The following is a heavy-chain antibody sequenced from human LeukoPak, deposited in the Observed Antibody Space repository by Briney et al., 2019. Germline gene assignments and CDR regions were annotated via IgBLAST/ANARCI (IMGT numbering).Heavy chain of an antibody. CDR2: IYPGDSDT. CDR3: ARGGSGWFHNYDY. CDR1: GYSFTTYW. V-gene: IGHV5-51*01. Sequence: PGESLKISCKGSGYSFTTYWIVWVRQMPGKGLEWMGIIYPGDSDTRYSPSFQGQVTISVDESISTAFLQWSSLKASDTAVYYCARGGSGWFHNYDYWGQGTLVTVSS. J-gene: IGHJ4*02. D-gene: IGHD6-19*01.